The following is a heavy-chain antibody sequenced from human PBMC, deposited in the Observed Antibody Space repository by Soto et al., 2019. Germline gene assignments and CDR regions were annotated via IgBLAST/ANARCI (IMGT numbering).Heavy chain of an antibody. CDR3: TRGPRPSSAGTGAY. D-gene: IGHD6-13*01. V-gene: IGHV3-74*01. J-gene: IGHJ4*02. CDR2: IDYDGTIT. CDR1: GFAFDSYW. Sequence: EVQLVESGGGLVQPGGSLRLSCAASGFAFDSYWMHWVRQVPGEGPVWVSRIDYDGTITTYADSVKGRFTISRDNAKNTLYLQMNSLRAEDTAVYYCTRGPRPSSAGTGAYWGQGTLVTVSS.